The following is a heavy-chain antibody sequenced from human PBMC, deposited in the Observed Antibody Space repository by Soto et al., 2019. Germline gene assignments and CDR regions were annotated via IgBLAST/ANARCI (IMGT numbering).Heavy chain of an antibody. D-gene: IGHD6-25*01. Sequence: QVQLQEAGPGLVKPSQTLSLTCTVSGGSISSGGYYWSWIRQHPGKGLEWIGYIYYSGSTYYNPSLKSRVTISVDTSKNQFSLKLSSVTAADTAVYYCARGSGDYYYYGMDVWGQGTTVTVSS. CDR1: GGSISSGGYY. CDR3: ARGSGDYYYYGMDV. CDR2: IYYSGST. V-gene: IGHV4-31*03. J-gene: IGHJ6*02.